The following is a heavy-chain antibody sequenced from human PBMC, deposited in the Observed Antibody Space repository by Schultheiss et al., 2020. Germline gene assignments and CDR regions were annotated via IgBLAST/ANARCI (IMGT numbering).Heavy chain of an antibody. D-gene: IGHD2-2*01. CDR3: ARDVSDIVVVPAAPTDAFDI. CDR2: ISAYNGNT. CDR1: GYTFTSYG. V-gene: IGHV1-18*04. Sequence: ASVKVSCKASGYTFTSYGISWVRQAPGQGLEWMGWISAYNGNTNYAQKFQGRVTMTTDTSTSTAYMELRSLRSDDTAVYYCARDVSDIVVVPAAPTDAFDIWGQGTMVTVSS. J-gene: IGHJ3*02.